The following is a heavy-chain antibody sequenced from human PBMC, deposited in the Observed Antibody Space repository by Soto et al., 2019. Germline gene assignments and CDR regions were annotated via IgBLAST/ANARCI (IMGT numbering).Heavy chain of an antibody. V-gene: IGHV3-11*01. CDR2: ISSSGSTI. CDR3: CSLIVVVPAADY. Sequence: GSLRLSCAASGFTFSDYYMSWIRQAPGKGLEWVSYISSSGSTIYYADSVKGRFTISRDNAKNSLYLQMNSLRAEDTAVYYCCSLIVVVPAADYWGQGTLVTVSS. J-gene: IGHJ4*02. D-gene: IGHD2-2*01. CDR1: GFTFSDYY.